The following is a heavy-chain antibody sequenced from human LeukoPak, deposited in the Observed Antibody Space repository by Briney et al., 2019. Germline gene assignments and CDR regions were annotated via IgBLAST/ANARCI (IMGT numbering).Heavy chain of an antibody. CDR3: ARKYSSGWPN. Sequence: GESLKISCQGSGYSFTTYWIGWVRQMPGKGLEWMGTIYPGDADTRYSTSSQGQVTISADKSINTAYLQWSSLKASDTAMYYCARKYSSGWPNWGQGTLVTVSS. J-gene: IGHJ4*02. CDR1: GYSFTTYW. V-gene: IGHV5-51*01. D-gene: IGHD6-19*01. CDR2: IYPGDADT.